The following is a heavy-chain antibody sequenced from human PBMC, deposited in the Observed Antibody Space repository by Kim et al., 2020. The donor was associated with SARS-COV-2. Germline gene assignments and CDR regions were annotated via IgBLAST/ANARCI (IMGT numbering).Heavy chain of an antibody. V-gene: IGHV3-21*01. J-gene: IGHJ1*01. CDR1: GYSFSRYS. Sequence: GGSLRLSCAASGYSFSRYSMNWVRQAPGKGLEWVATISSTRSDKYYVDSVKGRFTISRDNTKNSLYLQMNSLRADDTAVYYCVEGCKY. CDR2: ISSTRSDK. CDR3: VEGCKY.